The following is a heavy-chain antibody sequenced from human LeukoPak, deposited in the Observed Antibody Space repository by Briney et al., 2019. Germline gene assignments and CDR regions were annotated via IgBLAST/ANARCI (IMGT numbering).Heavy chain of an antibody. CDR2: ISSSSSYL. J-gene: IGHJ4*02. CDR3: ARELRLGGLKN. D-gene: IGHD3-16*01. CDR1: GFTFSSYS. V-gene: IGHV3-21*01. Sequence: PGGSLRLSCAASGFTFSSYSMNWVRQAPGKGLEWVSSISSSSSYLYYADSVKGRFTISRDNAKNSLYLQMNSLRAEDTAVYYCARELRLGGLKNWGQGTLVTVSS.